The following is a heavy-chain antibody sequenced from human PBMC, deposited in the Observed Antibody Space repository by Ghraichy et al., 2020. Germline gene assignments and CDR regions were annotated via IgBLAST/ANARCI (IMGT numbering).Heavy chain of an antibody. Sequence: ASVKVSCKASGYTFTGYYMHWVRQAPGQGLEWMGWINPNSGGTNYAQKFQGRVTMTRDTSISTAYMELSRLRSDDTAVYYYAKPRTVGATNDAFDIWGQGTMVTVSS. CDR3: AKPRTVGATNDAFDI. V-gene: IGHV1-2*02. J-gene: IGHJ3*02. CDR1: GYTFTGYY. CDR2: INPNSGGT. D-gene: IGHD1-26*01.